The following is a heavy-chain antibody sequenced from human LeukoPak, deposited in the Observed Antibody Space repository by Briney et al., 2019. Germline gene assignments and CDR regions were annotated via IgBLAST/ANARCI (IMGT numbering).Heavy chain of an antibody. Sequence: SGTLSLTCAVPGASISGTDWWNWVRLSPGKGLEWIGEIFHSGDTHYNPSLKSRVTISVDTSKNQFSLKLSSVTAADTAVYYCATSSGWYRFDSWGQGTLVTVSS. CDR1: GASISGTDW. J-gene: IGHJ4*02. CDR2: IFHSGDT. D-gene: IGHD6-19*01. V-gene: IGHV4-4*02. CDR3: ATSSGWYRFDS.